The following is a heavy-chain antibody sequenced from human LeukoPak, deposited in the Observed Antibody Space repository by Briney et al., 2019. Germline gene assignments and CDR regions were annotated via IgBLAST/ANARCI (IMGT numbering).Heavy chain of an antibody. CDR1: AGSISSYY. Sequence: KPSETLSLTCTVSAGSISSYYWSWIRQPPGKGLEWIGYIYYSGSTNYNPSLKSRVTISVDTSKNQFSLKLSSVTAADTAVYYCARDGMVRGVIEPYYYYYMDVWGKGTTVTISS. V-gene: IGHV4-59*01. D-gene: IGHD3-10*01. CDR3: ARDGMVRGVIEPYYYYYMDV. CDR2: IYYSGST. J-gene: IGHJ6*03.